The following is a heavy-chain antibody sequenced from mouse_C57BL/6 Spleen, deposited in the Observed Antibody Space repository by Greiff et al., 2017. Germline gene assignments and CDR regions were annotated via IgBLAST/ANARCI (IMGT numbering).Heavy chain of an antibody. V-gene: IGHV1-52*01. CDR1: GYTFTSYW. Sequence: VQLQQPGAELVRPGSSVKLSCKASGYTFTSYWMHWVKQRPIQGLEWIGNIDPSDSETHYNQKFKDKATLTVDKSSSTAYMQLSSLTSEDSAVYYCARSGGEGYAMDYWGQGTSVTVSS. CDR3: ARSGGEGYAMDY. D-gene: IGHD3-1*01. J-gene: IGHJ4*01. CDR2: IDPSDSET.